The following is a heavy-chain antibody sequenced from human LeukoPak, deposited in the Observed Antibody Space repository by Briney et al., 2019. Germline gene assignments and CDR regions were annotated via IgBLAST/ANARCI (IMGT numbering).Heavy chain of an antibody. CDR3: ARGFVLGAAKNYFDY. CDR2: LSYDGTNK. CDR1: GFTFTNYA. Sequence: GGSLRLSCAASGFTFTNYALHWVRQAPGKGLEWVAVLSYDGTNKYYADSVKSRFTITRDNSKNTLSLQMNSLRAEDTALYYCARGFVLGAAKNYFDYWGQGALVTVS. J-gene: IGHJ4*02. D-gene: IGHD2-21*02. V-gene: IGHV3-30-3*01.